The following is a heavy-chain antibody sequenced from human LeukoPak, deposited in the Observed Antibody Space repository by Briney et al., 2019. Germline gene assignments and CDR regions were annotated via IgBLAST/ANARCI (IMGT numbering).Heavy chain of an antibody. J-gene: IGHJ3*02. Sequence: PGGSLRLSCAASGFTFSSYGMHWVRQAPGKGLEWVAFIRYDGSNKYYADSVKGRFTISRDNSKNTLYLQMNSLRAEDTAVYYCAKDLWFGELSAFDIWGQGTMVTVSS. CDR3: AKDLWFGELSAFDI. CDR2: IRYDGSNK. CDR1: GFTFSSYG. V-gene: IGHV3-30*02. D-gene: IGHD3-10*01.